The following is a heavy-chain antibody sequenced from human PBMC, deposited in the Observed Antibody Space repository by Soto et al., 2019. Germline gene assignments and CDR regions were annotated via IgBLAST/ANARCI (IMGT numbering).Heavy chain of an antibody. CDR1: GTSISSYY. J-gene: IGHJ4*02. CDR2: IHYSGTT. Sequence: SETLSLTCTVSGTSISSYYWSWIRQPPGKGLEWIANIHYSGTTNYNPSLASRVTLSVDTSKNQFSLKMTSVTAADRAMYFCARYNSCAIDYWGRGTLVTVSS. D-gene: IGHD1-1*01. V-gene: IGHV4-59*01. CDR3: ARYNSCAIDY.